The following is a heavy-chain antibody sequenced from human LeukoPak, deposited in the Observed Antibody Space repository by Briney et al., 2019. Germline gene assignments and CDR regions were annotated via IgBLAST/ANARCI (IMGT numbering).Heavy chain of an antibody. J-gene: IGHJ4*02. CDR1: GFTFSSYE. CDR2: ISSRGSTI. CDR3: ARVAIQGAYYFDY. V-gene: IGHV3-48*03. D-gene: IGHD1-1*01. Sequence: GGSLRLSCAASGFTFSSYEMNWVRQAPGKGLEWVSYISSRGSTIYDADSVKGRFTISRDNAKNSLYLQMNSLRAEDTAVYYCARVAIQGAYYFDYWGQGTLVTVSS.